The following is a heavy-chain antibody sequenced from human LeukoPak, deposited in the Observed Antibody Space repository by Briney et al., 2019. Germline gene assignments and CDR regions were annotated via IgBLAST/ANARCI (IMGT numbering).Heavy chain of an antibody. CDR3: ARGSDSSGYVVDY. V-gene: IGHV1-2*02. CDR1: GYTFTGYY. Sequence: ASVKVSCKASGYTFTGYYMHWVRQAPGQGLEWMGWINPNSGGTNYAQKFQGRVTMTRDTSISTAYMELSSLRSEDTAVYYCARGSDSSGYVVDYWGQGTLVTVSS. CDR2: INPNSGGT. J-gene: IGHJ4*02. D-gene: IGHD3-22*01.